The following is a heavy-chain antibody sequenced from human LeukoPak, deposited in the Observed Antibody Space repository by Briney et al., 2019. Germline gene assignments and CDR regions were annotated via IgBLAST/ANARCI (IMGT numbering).Heavy chain of an antibody. V-gene: IGHV3-30*04. CDR2: ISYDGSNK. D-gene: IGHD6-13*01. CDR3: AKEPYSSSWDNWFDP. CDR1: GFTFSSYA. J-gene: IGHJ5*02. Sequence: GGSLRLSCAASGFTFSSYAMHWVRQAPGKGLEWVAVISYDGSNKYYADSVKGRFTISRDNSKNTLYLQMNSLRAEDTAVYYCAKEPYSSSWDNWFDPWGQGTLVTVSS.